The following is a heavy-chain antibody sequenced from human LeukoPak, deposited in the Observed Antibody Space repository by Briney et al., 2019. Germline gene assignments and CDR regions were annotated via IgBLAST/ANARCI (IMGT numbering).Heavy chain of an antibody. CDR1: GGSISSSSYY. D-gene: IGHD5-18*01. V-gene: IGHV4-39*07. Sequence: SETLSLTCTVSGGSISSSSYYWGWIRQPPGKGLEWIGSIYYSGSTNYNPSLKSRVTISVDKSKNQFSLKLSSVTAADTAVYYCARAISPSYGLDYWGQGTLVTASS. J-gene: IGHJ4*02. CDR3: ARAISPSYGLDY. CDR2: IYYSGST.